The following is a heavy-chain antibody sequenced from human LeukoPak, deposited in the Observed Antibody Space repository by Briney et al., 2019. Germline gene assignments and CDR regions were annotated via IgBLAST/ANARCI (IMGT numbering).Heavy chain of an antibody. CDR1: GYTFTGYY. CDR2: INPNSGGT. J-gene: IGHJ5*02. CDR3: ARGRGSGHKENWFDP. D-gene: IGHD6-19*01. Sequence: ASVKVSCKASGYTFTGYYMHWVRQAPGQGLEWMGWINPNSGGTNYAQKFQGRVTMARNTSISTAYMELSSLRSEDTAVYYCARGRGSGHKENWFDPWGQGTLVTVSS. V-gene: IGHV1-2*02.